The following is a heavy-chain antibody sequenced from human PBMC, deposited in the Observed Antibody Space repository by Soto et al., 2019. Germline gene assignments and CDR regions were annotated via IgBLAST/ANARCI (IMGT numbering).Heavy chain of an antibody. J-gene: IGHJ4*02. D-gene: IGHD6-13*01. CDR3: VKDYWGSSSWYSVRSFDY. CDR2: ISSNGGST. CDR1: GFTFSSYA. Sequence: GGSLRLSCSASGFTFSSYAMHWVRQAPGKGLEYVSAISSNGGSTYYADSVKGRFTISRDNSKNTLYLQMSSLRAEDTAVYYCVKDYWGSSSWYSVRSFDYWGQGTLVTVSS. V-gene: IGHV3-64D*08.